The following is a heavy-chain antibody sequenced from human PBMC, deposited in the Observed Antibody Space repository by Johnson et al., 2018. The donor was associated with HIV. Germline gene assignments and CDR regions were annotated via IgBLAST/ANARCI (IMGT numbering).Heavy chain of an antibody. CDR2: IKQDGSEK. CDR1: GFTFSSYW. Sequence: VQLVESGGGLVQSGRSLRLSCAVSGFTFSSYWMTWVRQAPGKGLEWVANIKQDGSEKYYVDSVKGRFTISRDNAKNSLYLQMNSLRAEDTAVYYCAKVRDYYDSSGYSYYDAFDIWGQGTMVTVSS. J-gene: IGHJ3*02. V-gene: IGHV3-7*05. CDR3: AKVRDYYDSSGYSYYDAFDI. D-gene: IGHD3-22*01.